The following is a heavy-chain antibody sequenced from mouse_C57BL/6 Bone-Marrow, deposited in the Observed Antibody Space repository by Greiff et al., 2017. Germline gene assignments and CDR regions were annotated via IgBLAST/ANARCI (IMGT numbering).Heavy chain of an antibody. V-gene: IGHV2-2*01. CDR3: ASPRWLLVDY. D-gene: IGHD2-3*01. CDR1: GFSLTSYG. Sequence: QVQLQQSGPGLVQPSQSLSITCTVSGFSLTSYGVHWVRQSPGKGLEWLGVIWSGGSTDYNAAFISRLSISKDNSKSQVFFKMNSLQADYTAIYYCASPRWLLVDYWGQGTTLTVSS. J-gene: IGHJ2*01. CDR2: IWSGGST.